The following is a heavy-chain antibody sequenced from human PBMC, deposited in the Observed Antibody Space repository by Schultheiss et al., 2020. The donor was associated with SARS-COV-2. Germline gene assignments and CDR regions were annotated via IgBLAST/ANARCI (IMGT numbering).Heavy chain of an antibody. CDR1: GYTFTSYA. CDR2: INAGNGNT. D-gene: IGHD2-15*01. V-gene: IGHV1-3*01. CDR3: ARDLGYCSGGSCYSNMYGMDV. Sequence: ASVKVSCKASGYTFTSYAMHWVRQAPGQRLEWMGWINAGNGNTKYSQKFQGRVTMTTDTSTSTAYMELRSLTPEDTAVYYCARDLGYCSGGSCYSNMYGMDVWGQGTTVTVSS. J-gene: IGHJ6*02.